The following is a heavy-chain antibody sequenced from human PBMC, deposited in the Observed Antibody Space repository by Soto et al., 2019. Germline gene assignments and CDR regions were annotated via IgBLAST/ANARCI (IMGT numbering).Heavy chain of an antibody. V-gene: IGHV1-69*01. D-gene: IGHD5-18*01. CDR2: IIPIFGTA. Sequence: QVQLVQSGAEVKKPVSSVKVSCKASGGTFSSYAISWVRQAPGQGLEWMGGIIPIFGTANYAQKFQGRVTITADESTSTAYMELSSLRSEDTAVYYCARGRYSYGPYWYFDLWGRGTLVTVSS. CDR3: ARGRYSYGPYWYFDL. CDR1: GGTFSSYA. J-gene: IGHJ2*01.